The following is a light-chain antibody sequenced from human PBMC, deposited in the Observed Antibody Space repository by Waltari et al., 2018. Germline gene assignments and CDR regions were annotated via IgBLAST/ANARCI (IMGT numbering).Light chain of an antibody. CDR3: QKYDISPLT. V-gene: IGKV3-20*01. CDR2: GTF. J-gene: IGKJ4*01. Sequence: EIVLTQSPGTLSLSPGEGATLSCRTNQPIRTTYLAWYQQKPGQAPTLLIYGTFSRATGIPDTFTGSGSGTDFSLTISSLEPEAFETYYCQKYDISPLTYGGGTKVEIK. CDR1: QPIRTTY.